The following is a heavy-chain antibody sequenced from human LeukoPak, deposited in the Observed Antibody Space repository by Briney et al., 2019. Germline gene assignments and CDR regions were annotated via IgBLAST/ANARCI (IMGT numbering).Heavy chain of an antibody. J-gene: IGHJ6*03. CDR2: ISYSGST. CDR3: TSKQWVYYYMDV. Sequence: SETLSLTCTVSGGSISSSIYYWGWIRQPPGKGLEWIGNISYSGSTYYNPSLKSRVTISVDTSKNQFSLKLSSVTAADTAVYYCTSKQWVYYYMDVWGKGTTVTVSS. V-gene: IGHV4-39*01. CDR1: GGSISSSIYY. D-gene: IGHD6-19*01.